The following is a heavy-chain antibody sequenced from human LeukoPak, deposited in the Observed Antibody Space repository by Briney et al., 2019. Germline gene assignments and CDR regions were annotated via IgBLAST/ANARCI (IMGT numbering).Heavy chain of an antibody. CDR1: GYTFTSYG. CDR2: ISAYNGNT. V-gene: IGHV1-18*01. J-gene: IGHJ4*02. CDR3: ARGREVVVTATLPYDY. D-gene: IGHD2-21*02. Sequence: ASVKVSCKASGYTFTSYGISWVRQAPGQGLEWMGWISAYNGNTNYAQKFQGRVTFTRNTSISTAYMELSSLRSEDTAVYYCARGREVVVTATLPYDYWGQGTLVTVSS.